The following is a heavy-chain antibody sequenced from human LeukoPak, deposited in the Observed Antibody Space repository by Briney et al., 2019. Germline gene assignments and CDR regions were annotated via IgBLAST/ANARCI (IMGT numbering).Heavy chain of an antibody. CDR2: ISSSGSTI. CDR3: ARVWELWTVFDY. CDR1: GFTFCDYY. D-gene: IGHD1-26*01. V-gene: IGHV3-11*01. J-gene: IGHJ4*02. Sequence: PGGSLRLSCAASGFTFCDYYMSWIRQAPGKGLEWVSYISSSGSTIYYADSVKGRFTISRDNAKNSLYLQMNSLRAEDTAVYYCARVWELWTVFDYWGQGTLVTVSS.